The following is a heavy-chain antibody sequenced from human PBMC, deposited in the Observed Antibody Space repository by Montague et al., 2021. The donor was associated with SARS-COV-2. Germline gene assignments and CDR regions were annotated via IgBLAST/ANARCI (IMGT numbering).Heavy chain of an antibody. CDR3: ASRITGGYRGSGLDAFDY. CDR1: GNSFNSLW. J-gene: IGHJ3*01. CDR2: IDPRDSYT. D-gene: IGHD5-12*01. V-gene: IGHV5-10-1*01. Sequence: QSGAEVKKPGESLRISCQGSGNSFNSLWISWVRQTPGKGLEWMGRIDPRDSYTRYRPSLQGHVTFSPDKSISTVYLKWSSLNASDTAIYYCASRITGGYRGSGLDAFDYWGQGTMVTVSS.